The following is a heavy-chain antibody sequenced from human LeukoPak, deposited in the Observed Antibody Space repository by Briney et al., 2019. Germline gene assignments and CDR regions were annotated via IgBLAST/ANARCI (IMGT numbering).Heavy chain of an antibody. CDR1: GFTFSIYW. D-gene: IGHD2-2*01. J-gene: IGHJ3*01. V-gene: IGHV3-7*01. CDR3: EREVGYCSSTSCRDAFDV. Sequence: PGGSLRLSCAASGFTFSIYWMSWVRQAPGKGLEWVANIKQDGSEKYYVDSVKGRFTISRDNAKNSLYLQMNSLRAEDTAIHYCEREVGYCSSTSCRDAFDVWGQGTMVTVSS. CDR2: IKQDGSEK.